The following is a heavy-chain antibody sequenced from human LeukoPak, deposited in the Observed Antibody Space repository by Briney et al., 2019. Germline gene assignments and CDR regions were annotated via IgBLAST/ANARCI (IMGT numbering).Heavy chain of an antibody. CDR2: IFPIFGTA. CDR1: GGTISSYA. V-gene: IGHV1-69*01. CDR3: ARGMDDYYYYMDV. Sequence: GPSVKVSCKASGGTISSYAISWVLQAPGQGLEWMGGIFPIFGTANYAQKFQGRVTITADESTSTAYMELSSLRSEDTAVYYCARGMDDYYYYMDVWGKGTTVTVSS. J-gene: IGHJ6*03. D-gene: IGHD3/OR15-3a*01.